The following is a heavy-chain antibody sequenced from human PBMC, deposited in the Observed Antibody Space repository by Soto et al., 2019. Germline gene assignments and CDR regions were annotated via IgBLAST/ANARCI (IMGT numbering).Heavy chain of an antibody. CDR1: GYTFTSSG. CDR2: SSAYNGNT. J-gene: IGHJ6*03. V-gene: IGHV1-18*01. Sequence: QFQLVQSGAEVKKPGASVKVSCKASGYTFTSSGISWVRQAPGQGLEWLGWSSAYNGNTNYAQKLQGRVTMTTDTSASTAYMELRSLRSDDTAVYYCARDGRSSSWYFPIYYYMDVWGKGTTVTGSS. D-gene: IGHD6-13*01. CDR3: ARDGRSSSWYFPIYYYMDV.